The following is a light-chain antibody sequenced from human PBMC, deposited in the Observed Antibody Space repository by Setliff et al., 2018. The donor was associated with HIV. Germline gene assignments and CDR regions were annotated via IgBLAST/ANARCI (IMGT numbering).Light chain of an antibody. CDR2: DVS. Sequence: QSVLPQPASVSGSPGQSITISCTGTSSDVGGYNYVSWYQQHPGKAPKLMIYDVSTRPSGVSNRFSGSKSGNTASLTISGLQAEDEADYYCCSYTSSSTRLFGGGTKVTV. CDR1: SSDVGGYNY. V-gene: IGLV2-14*01. CDR3: CSYTSSSTRL. J-gene: IGLJ2*01.